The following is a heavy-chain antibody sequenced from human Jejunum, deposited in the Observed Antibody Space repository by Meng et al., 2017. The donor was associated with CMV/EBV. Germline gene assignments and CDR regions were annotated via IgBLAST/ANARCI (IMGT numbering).Heavy chain of an antibody. J-gene: IGHJ3*01. CDR2: ITLNRNTA. D-gene: IGHD1-14*01. CDR3: SRDRWPEGSADV. Sequence: AAAGFSLRSHGMNWVRQAPGKGLEWVASITLNRNTAYYAESMKGRFTISKDNSKNTLYLQMTSLTGDDTAVYYCSRDRWPEGSADVWGQGAVVTVSS. V-gene: IGHV3-23*01. CDR1: GFSLRSHG.